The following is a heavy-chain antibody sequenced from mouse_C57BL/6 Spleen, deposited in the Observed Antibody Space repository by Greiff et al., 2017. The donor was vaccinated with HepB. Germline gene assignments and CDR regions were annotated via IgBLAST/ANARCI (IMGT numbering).Heavy chain of an antibody. CDR2: IYPGDGDT. D-gene: IGHD1-1*01. CDR1: GYAFSSSW. V-gene: IGHV1-82*01. J-gene: IGHJ4*01. Sequence: VQLVESGPELVKPGASVKISCKASGYAFSSSWMNWVKQRPGKGLEWIGRIYPGDGDTNYNGKFKGKATLTADKSSSTAYMQLSSLTSEDSAVYFCAKTTPLYYYAMDYWGQGTSVTVSS. CDR3: AKTTPLYYYAMDY.